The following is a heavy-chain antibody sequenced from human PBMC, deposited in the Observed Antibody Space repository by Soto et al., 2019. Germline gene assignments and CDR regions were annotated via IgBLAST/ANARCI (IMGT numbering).Heavy chain of an antibody. CDR3: ARRVAYCSGGSCYPDAFDI. Sequence: PGESLKISCKGSGCSFTSYWIGWVRQMPGKGLEWMGIIYPGDSDTRYSPSFQGQVTISADKSISTAYLQWSSLKASDTAMYYCARRVAYCSGGSCYPDAFDIWGQGTMVTVSS. V-gene: IGHV5-51*01. D-gene: IGHD2-15*01. CDR2: IYPGDSDT. J-gene: IGHJ3*02. CDR1: GCSFTSYW.